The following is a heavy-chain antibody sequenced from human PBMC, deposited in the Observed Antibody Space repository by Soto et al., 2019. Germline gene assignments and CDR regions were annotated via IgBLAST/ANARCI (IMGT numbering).Heavy chain of an antibody. CDR3: ASYDFWSGYFVY. V-gene: IGHV4-59*01. D-gene: IGHD3-3*01. Sequence: SETLCLTCTGSGGSISSDYWSWIRQPPGKGLEWIGYIYYSGSTNYSPSLRSRVTISVDTSKNQFSLKLSSVTAADTAVYYCASYDFWSGYFVYWGQGTQVTVS. CDR1: GGSISSDY. J-gene: IGHJ4*02. CDR2: IYYSGST.